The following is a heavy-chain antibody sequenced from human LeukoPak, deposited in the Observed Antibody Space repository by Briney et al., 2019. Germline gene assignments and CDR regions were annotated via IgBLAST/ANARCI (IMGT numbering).Heavy chain of an antibody. CDR1: GYTFTSYG. V-gene: IGHV1-18*01. J-gene: IGHJ4*02. D-gene: IGHD3-22*01. CDR3: ARYVYYYDSSGSDY. CDR2: ISAYNGNT. Sequence: ASVTVSFKASGYTFTSYGISWVRQAPGQGLEWMGWISAYNGNTNYAQKLQGRVTMTTDTSTSTAYMELRSLRSDDTAVYYCARYVYYYDSSGSDYWGQGTLVTVSS.